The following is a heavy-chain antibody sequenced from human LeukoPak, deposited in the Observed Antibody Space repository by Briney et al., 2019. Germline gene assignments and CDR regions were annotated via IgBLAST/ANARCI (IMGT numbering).Heavy chain of an antibody. CDR3: AKDIGSTSWYLGN. J-gene: IGHJ4*02. CDR1: GFTFDDYA. V-gene: IGHV3-9*01. D-gene: IGHD2-2*01. CDR2: ISWNSVSI. Sequence: GGSLRLSCAASGFTFDDYAMHWVRHAPGKGLEGVSGISWNSVSIAYADSVKGRFTISRDNAKNSLYLEMNSLRTDDTALYYCAKDIGSTSWYLGNWGQGTLVTVSS.